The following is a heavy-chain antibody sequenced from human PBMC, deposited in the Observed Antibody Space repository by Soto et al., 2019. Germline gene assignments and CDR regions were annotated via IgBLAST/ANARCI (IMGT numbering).Heavy chain of an antibody. D-gene: IGHD3-10*01. CDR2: IIPLLEVT. CDR1: GGTFSTYT. CDR3: ARDSGTVGYDDS. Sequence: QVQLVQSGAEVKKPGSSVKVSCKASGGTFSTYTINWVRQAPGQGLEWLGRIIPLLEVTNNAQRFQGRVTMTADKSTSTVYMELTSLTSQDTAVYYCARDSGTVGYDDSWGQGTLVTVSS. V-gene: IGHV1-69*08. J-gene: IGHJ4*02.